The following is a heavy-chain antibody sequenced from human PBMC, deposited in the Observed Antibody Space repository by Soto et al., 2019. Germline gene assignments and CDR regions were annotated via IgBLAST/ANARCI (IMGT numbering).Heavy chain of an antibody. Sequence: PGGSLGLSCLASGVTVSSDYMYWVRQAPGKGLEWVSMIHNGDSTYYADSVKGRFTISRDNSKNTLSLQMNSLRAEDAAVYYCATRGPWGQGALVTVSS. CDR3: ATRGP. CDR2: IHNGDST. V-gene: IGHV3-53*01. CDR1: GVTVSSDY. J-gene: IGHJ5*02.